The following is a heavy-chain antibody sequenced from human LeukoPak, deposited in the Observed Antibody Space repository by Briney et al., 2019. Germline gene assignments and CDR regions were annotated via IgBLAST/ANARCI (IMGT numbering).Heavy chain of an antibody. CDR1: GYTFIGYY. V-gene: IGHV1-2*02. J-gene: IGHJ4*02. Sequence: ASVKVSCKASGYTFIGYYIHWVRQAPGQGLEWMRWISPNRGGANYAQKFQGRVTMTTDTSTSTAYMELRSLRSDDTAMYYCARIPVYYDSSGDFDYWGQGTLVTVSS. CDR3: ARIPVYYDSSGDFDY. D-gene: IGHD3-22*01. CDR2: ISPNRGGA.